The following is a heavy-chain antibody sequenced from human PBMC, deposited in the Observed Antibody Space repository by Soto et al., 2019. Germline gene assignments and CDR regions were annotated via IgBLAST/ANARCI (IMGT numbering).Heavy chain of an antibody. D-gene: IGHD2-21*02. CDR2: ISYDGSNK. CDR1: GFTFSSYA. J-gene: IGHJ4*02. V-gene: IGHV3-30-3*01. Sequence: GGSLRLSCAASGFTFSSYAMHWVRQAPGKGLEWVAVISYDGSNKYYADSVKGRFTISRDNSKNTLYLQMNSLRAEDTAVYYCARDFSRGGDCPDYWGQGTLVTVSS. CDR3: ARDFSRGGDCPDY.